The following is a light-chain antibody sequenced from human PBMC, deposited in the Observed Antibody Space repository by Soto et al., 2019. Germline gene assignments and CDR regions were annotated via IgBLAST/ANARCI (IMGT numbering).Light chain of an antibody. J-gene: IGLJ2*01. CDR2: EVS. V-gene: IGLV2-8*01. CDR1: SSDVGGYNY. Sequence: QSVLTQPPSASGSPGQSVTISCTGTSSDVGGYNYVSWYQQHPGKAPKLMIYEVSKRPSGVPDRFSGSKSGNTASLTVSGHQAEDEADYYRSSYAGSNNLVFGGGTKLTVL. CDR3: SSYAGSNNLV.